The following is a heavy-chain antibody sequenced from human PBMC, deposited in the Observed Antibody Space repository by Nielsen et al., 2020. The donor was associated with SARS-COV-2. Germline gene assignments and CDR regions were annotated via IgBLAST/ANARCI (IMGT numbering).Heavy chain of an antibody. Sequence: SCKVSGYTLTELSMHWVRQAPGKGLEWVSGISWNSGSIGYADSVKGRFTISRDNAKNSLYLQMNSLRAEDTALYYCAKVRVPYDAFDIWGQGTMVTVSS. CDR2: ISWNSGSI. CDR3: AKVRVPYDAFDI. V-gene: IGHV3-9*01. D-gene: IGHD1-1*01. J-gene: IGHJ3*02. CDR1: GYTLTELS.